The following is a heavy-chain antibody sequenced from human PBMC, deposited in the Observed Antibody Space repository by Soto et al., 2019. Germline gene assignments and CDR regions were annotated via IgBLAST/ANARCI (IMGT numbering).Heavy chain of an antibody. J-gene: IGHJ5*02. Sequence: QVQLVQSGAEVKKPGSSVKVSCKASGGTFSSYAISWVRQAPGQGLEWMGGIIPIFGTANYAQKIQGRVTITADKSTSTAYMELSSLRSEDTAVYYCARGAVPATATLYNWFDPWGQGTLVTVSS. D-gene: IGHD2-2*01. V-gene: IGHV1-69*06. CDR1: GGTFSSYA. CDR2: IIPIFGTA. CDR3: ARGAVPATATLYNWFDP.